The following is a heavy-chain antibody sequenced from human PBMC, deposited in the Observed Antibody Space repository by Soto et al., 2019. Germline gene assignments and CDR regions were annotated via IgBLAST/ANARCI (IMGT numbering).Heavy chain of an antibody. V-gene: IGHV3-48*03. CDR3: ERENWLLYGMDV. J-gene: IGHJ6*02. D-gene: IGHD3-9*01. CDR2: ISSSGSTI. Sequence: PGGSLRLSCAASGFTFSSYEMNWVRQAPGKGLEWVSYISSSGSTIYYADSVKGRFTISRDNAKNSLYLQMNSLRAEDTAVYYCERENWLLYGMDVWGQGTTVTVSS. CDR1: GFTFSSYE.